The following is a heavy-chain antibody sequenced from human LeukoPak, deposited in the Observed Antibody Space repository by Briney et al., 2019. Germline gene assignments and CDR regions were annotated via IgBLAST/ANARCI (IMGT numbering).Heavy chain of an antibody. Sequence: GGSLRLSCAASGFTFTDYYMSWIRQAPGKGLEWISHITDSAYTIYYADSVRGRFTISRGNAKNSLYLQMNSLRADDTAVYYCARDPGDWIFDYWGQGTLVTVSS. D-gene: IGHD3/OR15-3a*01. V-gene: IGHV3-11*01. CDR1: GFTFTDYY. CDR2: ITDSAYTI. CDR3: ARDPGDWIFDY. J-gene: IGHJ4*02.